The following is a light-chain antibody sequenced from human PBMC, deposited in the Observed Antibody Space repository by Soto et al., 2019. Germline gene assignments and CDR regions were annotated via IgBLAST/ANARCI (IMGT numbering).Light chain of an antibody. CDR1: SSDIGGYNY. CDR3: CSNAGRPDV. CDR2: DVD. J-gene: IGLJ1*01. V-gene: IGLV2-11*01. Sequence: QSALTQPRSVSGSPGQSVAISCTGTSSDIGGYNYVSWYQQHPGKDPKVMIYDVDKRPSGVPDRFSGSKSGNTASLTISDLQTEDDADYYCCSNAGRPDVFGTGTKVTVL.